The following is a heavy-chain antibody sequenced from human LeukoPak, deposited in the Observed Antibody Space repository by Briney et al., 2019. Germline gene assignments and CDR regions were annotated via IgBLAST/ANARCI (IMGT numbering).Heavy chain of an antibody. Sequence: GGSLRLSCAASGFTFCSYSMNWVREAPGKGVEWVSYISSSSSTIYYADSVKGRFTISRDNAKNSLYLQMNSLRAEDTAVYYCARQPRLNAFDIWGQGTMVTVSS. J-gene: IGHJ3*02. CDR2: ISSSSSTI. CDR1: GFTFCSYS. V-gene: IGHV3-48*04. D-gene: IGHD2-21*02. CDR3: ARQPRLNAFDI.